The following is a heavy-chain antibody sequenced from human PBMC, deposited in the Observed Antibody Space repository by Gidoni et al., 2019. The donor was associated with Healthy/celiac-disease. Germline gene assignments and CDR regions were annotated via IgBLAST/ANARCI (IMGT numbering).Heavy chain of an antibody. CDR3: ARMPPFYYYYYGMDV. Sequence: EVQLVESGGGLVQPGGSLRLSCAASGFNFSSYEMNWVRQAPGKGLEWASYISSSGSTIYSADSVKCRYTISRDNAKNSLYLQMNSLRAEDTAVYYCARMPPFYYYYYGMDVWGQGTTVTVSS. CDR2: ISSSGSTI. D-gene: IGHD2-2*01. J-gene: IGHJ6*02. CDR1: GFNFSSYE. V-gene: IGHV3-48*03.